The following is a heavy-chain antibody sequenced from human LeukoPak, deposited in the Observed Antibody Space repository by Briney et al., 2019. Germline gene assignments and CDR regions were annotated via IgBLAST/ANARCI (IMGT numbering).Heavy chain of an antibody. CDR3: ARASMVRGVTMLIYFDY. J-gene: IGHJ4*02. CDR2: LYYSGST. D-gene: IGHD3-10*01. V-gene: IGHV4-59*08. CDR1: GGSISSYY. Sequence: SETLSLTCTVSGGSISSYYWSWIRQPPGKGLERIGQLYYSGSTNYNPSLKSRVTISVDTSKNQFSLKLSSVTAADTAVYYCARASMVRGVTMLIYFDYWGQGTLVTVSS.